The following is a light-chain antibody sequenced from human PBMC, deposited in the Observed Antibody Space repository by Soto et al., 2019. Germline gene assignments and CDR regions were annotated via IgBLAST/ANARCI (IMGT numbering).Light chain of an antibody. J-gene: IGKJ1*01. Sequence: DIQMTQSPSSLSASVGDRVTITCRASQSISSYLNWYQQKPGKAPKLLIYAASSLQSGVPSRFSGSGSGTDFTLTISSLQPEDFATYYCQQSYSTLETFGQGTKV. V-gene: IGKV1-39*01. CDR1: QSISSY. CDR2: AAS. CDR3: QQSYSTLET.